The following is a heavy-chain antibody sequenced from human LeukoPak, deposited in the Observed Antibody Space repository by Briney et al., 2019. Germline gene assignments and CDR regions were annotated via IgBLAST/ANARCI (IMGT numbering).Heavy chain of an antibody. Sequence: PGGSLRLSCAASGFTFVGYGMTWVRQAPGKGLEWVSCISGSGGTSYYADSVKGRFTISRNNSKNTLYLQMHSLRADDTAVYYCANSPVLPRAFDIWGQGTMVTVSS. J-gene: IGHJ3*02. CDR2: ISGSGGTS. V-gene: IGHV3-23*01. CDR3: ANSPVLPRAFDI. CDR1: GFTFVGYG. D-gene: IGHD3-16*01.